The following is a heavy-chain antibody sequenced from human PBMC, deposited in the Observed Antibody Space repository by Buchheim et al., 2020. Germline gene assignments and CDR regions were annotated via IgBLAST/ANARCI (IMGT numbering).Heavy chain of an antibody. CDR1: GGSISSSNW. V-gene: IGHV3-15*01. D-gene: IGHD2-2*01. CDR3: TTRDIVVVPAAITDY. J-gene: IGHJ4*02. CDR2: IKSKTDGGTT. Sequence: VQLQESGPGLVKPSGTLSLTCAVSGGSISSSNWWSWVRQAPGKGLEWVGRIKSKTDGGTTDYAAPVKGRFTISRDDSKNTLYLQMNSLKTEDTAVYYCTTRDIVVVPAAITDYWGQGTL.